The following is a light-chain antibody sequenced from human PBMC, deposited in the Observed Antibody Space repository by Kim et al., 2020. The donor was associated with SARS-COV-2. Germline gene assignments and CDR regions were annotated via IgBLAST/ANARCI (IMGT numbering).Light chain of an antibody. CDR2: QDS. CDR1: KLGDKY. J-gene: IGLJ2*01. Sequence: VYPGQTASITCSGDKLGDKYACWYQQKPGQSPVLVIYQDSKRPSGIPERFSGSNSGNTATLTISGTQAMDEADYYCQAWDSSKGVFGGGTQLTVL. V-gene: IGLV3-1*01. CDR3: QAWDSSKGV.